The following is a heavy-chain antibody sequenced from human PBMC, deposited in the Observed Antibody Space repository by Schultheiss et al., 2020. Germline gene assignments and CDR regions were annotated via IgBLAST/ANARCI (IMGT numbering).Heavy chain of an antibody. CDR1: GFTFSSYG. V-gene: IGHV3-23*01. Sequence: GGSLRLSCAASGFTFSSYGMHWVRQAPGKGLEWVSAISGSGGSTYYADSVKGRFTISRDNSKNTLYLQMNSLRAEDTAVYYCARDRYSGSYYGYYYYYMDVWGKGTTVTVSS. CDR3: ARDRYSGSYYGYYYYYMDV. J-gene: IGHJ6*03. CDR2: ISGSGGST. D-gene: IGHD1-26*01.